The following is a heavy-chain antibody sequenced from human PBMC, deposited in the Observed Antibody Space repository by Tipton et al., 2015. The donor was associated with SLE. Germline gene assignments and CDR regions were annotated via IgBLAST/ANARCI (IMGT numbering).Heavy chain of an antibody. CDR2: IYSSGYT. CDR1: GGSITSSSYY. J-gene: IGHJ4*02. D-gene: IGHD3-10*01. Sequence: LRLSCTVSGGSITSSSYYWVWFRQPPGKGLEWIGSIYSSGYTYYNPSLKSRISISVDTSKSQFSLKLNSVTAADTAVYYCATPGYFGSGSSVAYWGQGTLVAVSS. CDR3: ATPGYFGSGSSVAY. V-gene: IGHV4-39*07.